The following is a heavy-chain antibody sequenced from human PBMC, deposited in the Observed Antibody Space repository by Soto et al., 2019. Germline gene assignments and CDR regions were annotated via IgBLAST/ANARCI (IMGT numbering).Heavy chain of an antibody. D-gene: IGHD1-1*01. V-gene: IGHV1-46*03. CDR2: INPSGGST. CDR1: GYTFTSYY. J-gene: IGHJ4*02. Sequence: ASVKVSCKASGYTFTSYYIQWVRQAPGQGLEWMGIINPSGGSTNYAQKFQGRVTVTRDTSTSTVYMELSSLRSADTAIYYCSRGYPPRDQLGNLPGAFWGQGTLVTVSS. CDR3: SRGYPPRDQLGNLPGAF.